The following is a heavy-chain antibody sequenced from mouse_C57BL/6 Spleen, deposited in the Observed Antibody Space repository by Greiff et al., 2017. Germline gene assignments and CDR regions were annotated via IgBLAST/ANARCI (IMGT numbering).Heavy chain of an antibody. CDR2: ISDGGSYT. Sequence: EVQLVESGGGLVKPGGSLKLSCAASGFTFSSYAMSWVRQTPEKRLEWVATISDGGSYTYYPDNVKGRFTLSRDNAKNNLYLQMSHLKSEDTAMYYCARESGTGYFDYWGQGTTLTVSS. J-gene: IGHJ2*01. CDR1: GFTFSSYA. D-gene: IGHD4-1*01. CDR3: ARESGTGYFDY. V-gene: IGHV5-4*01.